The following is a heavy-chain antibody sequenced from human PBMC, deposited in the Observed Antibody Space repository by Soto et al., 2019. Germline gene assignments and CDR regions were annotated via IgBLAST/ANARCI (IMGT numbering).Heavy chain of an antibody. J-gene: IGHJ6*02. CDR3: ARDWDSSTEEIYYYYYGMDV. V-gene: IGHV3-33*01. CDR1: GFTFSSYG. D-gene: IGHD6-13*01. Sequence: GGSLRVSCAASGFTFSSYGMHWVRQAPGKGLAWVAVIWYDGSNQYYADSVKGRFTISRDNSKNTLYLQMNSLRAEDTAVYYCARDWDSSTEEIYYYYYGMDVWGQGTTVTVSS. CDR2: IWYDGSNQ.